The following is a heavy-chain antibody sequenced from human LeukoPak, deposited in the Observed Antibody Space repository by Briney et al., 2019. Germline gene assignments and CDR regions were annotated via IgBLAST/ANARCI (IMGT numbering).Heavy chain of an antibody. CDR1: GGSFSGYY. D-gene: IGHD6-13*01. J-gene: IGHJ6*03. Sequence: PSETLSLTCAVYGGSFSGYYWSWIRQPPGKGLEWIGEINHSGSTNYNPSLKSRVTMSVDTSKNQFSLKLSSVTAADTAVYYCAREVIAADNYYYYYYMDVWGKGTTVTISS. CDR2: INHSGST. CDR3: AREVIAADNYYYYYYMDV. V-gene: IGHV4-34*01.